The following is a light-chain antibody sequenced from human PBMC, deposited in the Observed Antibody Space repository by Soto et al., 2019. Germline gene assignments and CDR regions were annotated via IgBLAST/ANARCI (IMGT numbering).Light chain of an antibody. V-gene: IGLV2-14*01. CDR3: SSYTISSTYV. CDR1: SNDVGIYNS. J-gene: IGLJ1*01. CDR2: DVS. Sequence: QSVLTQPASVSGSPGQSITISCTGTSNDVGIYNSVSWFQHHPGKGPKLVIYDVSNRPSGVSNRFSGSKSGNTASLTISGLQAEDEADYHCSSYTISSTYVFGTGTKVTV.